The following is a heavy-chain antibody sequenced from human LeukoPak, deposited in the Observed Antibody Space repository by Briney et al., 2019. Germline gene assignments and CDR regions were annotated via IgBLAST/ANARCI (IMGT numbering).Heavy chain of an antibody. Sequence: SETLSLTCAVSGGSISSYYWSWIRQPPGKGLEWIGYIYYSGSTNYNPSLKSRVTISVDTSKNQFSLKLSSVTAADTAVYYCARGGSSGYYSEYYFDYWGQGTQVTVSS. CDR2: IYYSGST. CDR1: GGSISSYY. CDR3: ARGGSSGYYSEYYFDY. J-gene: IGHJ4*02. V-gene: IGHV4-59*01. D-gene: IGHD3-22*01.